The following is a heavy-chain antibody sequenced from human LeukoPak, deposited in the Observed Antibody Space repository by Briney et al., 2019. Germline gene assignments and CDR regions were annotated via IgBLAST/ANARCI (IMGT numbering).Heavy chain of an antibody. CDR3: TTDSYCSTTTCDASSNYYYGLDA. Sequence: KTGGSLRLSCAASGFTFSNAWRTWVRQAPGKGLEWVGRIYRNADGGTTDYAAPVKGRFTISRDDSKNTLYLQMNSLKTEDTAVYYCTTDSYCSTTTCDASSNYYYGLDAWGQGTSVTVSS. V-gene: IGHV3-15*05. J-gene: IGHJ6*02. CDR2: IYRNADGGTT. CDR1: GFTFSNAW. D-gene: IGHD2-2*01.